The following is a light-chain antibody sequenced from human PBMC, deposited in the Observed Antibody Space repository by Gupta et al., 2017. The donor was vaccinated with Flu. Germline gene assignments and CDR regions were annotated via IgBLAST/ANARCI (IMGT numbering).Light chain of an antibody. CDR2: GAT. CDR3: QQYKNRPPWT. CDR1: QSISND. V-gene: IGKV3-15*01. Sequence: EIVMTQSPATLSVSPGEKTTLSCRASQSISNDLAWYQQKPGQTPRLLIYGATTRDTGIPARFSGSGYGTEFTLTISSRQCEDFAVYYCQQYKNRPPWTFGQGTKVEIK. J-gene: IGKJ1*01.